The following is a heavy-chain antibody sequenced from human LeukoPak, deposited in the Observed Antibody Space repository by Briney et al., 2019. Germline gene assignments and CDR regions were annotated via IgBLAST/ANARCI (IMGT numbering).Heavy chain of an antibody. V-gene: IGHV4-34*01. Sequence: SETLSLTCAVYGGSFSGYYWSWIRQPPGKGLEWIGEINHSGSTNYNPSLKSRVTISVDTSKNRFSLKLSSVTAADTAVYYCASDYSSSWYTYWGQGTLVTVSS. CDR1: GGSFSGYY. CDR2: INHSGST. CDR3: ASDYSSSWYTY. J-gene: IGHJ4*02. D-gene: IGHD6-13*01.